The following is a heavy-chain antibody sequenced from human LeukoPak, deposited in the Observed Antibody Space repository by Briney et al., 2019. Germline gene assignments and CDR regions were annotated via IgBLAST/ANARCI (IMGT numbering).Heavy chain of an antibody. CDR1: GGSFSGYY. D-gene: IGHD3-10*01. CDR3: ARTMVREGNWFDP. V-gene: IGHV4-34*01. CDR2: INHSGST. J-gene: IGHJ5*02. Sequence: SETLSLTCAVYGGSFSGYYWSWIRKPPGKGLEWIGEINHSGSTNYNPSLKSRVTISVDTSKSQFSLKLSSVTAADTAVYYCARTMVREGNWFDPWGQGTLGTVSS.